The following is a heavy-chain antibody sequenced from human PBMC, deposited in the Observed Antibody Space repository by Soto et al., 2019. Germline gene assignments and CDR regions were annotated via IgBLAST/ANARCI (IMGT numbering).Heavy chain of an antibody. V-gene: IGHV1-2*04. CDR1: GYTFTGYY. Sequence: EASVKVSCKASGYTFTGYYMHWVRQAPGQGLEWMGWINPNSGGTNYAQKFQGWVTMTRDTSISTAYVELSRLRSDDTAVYYCARGSSRWYFDYRGQGTLVPVSS. CDR2: INPNSGGT. CDR3: ARGSSRWYFDY. J-gene: IGHJ4*02. D-gene: IGHD6-19*01.